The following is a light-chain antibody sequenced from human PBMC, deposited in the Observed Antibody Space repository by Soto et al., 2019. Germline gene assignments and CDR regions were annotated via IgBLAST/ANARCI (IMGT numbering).Light chain of an antibody. CDR2: DVS. CDR1: SSDVGGYNY. Sequence: LTQPASVSGSPGQSITISCTGTSSDVGGYNYVSWYQQHPGKAPKLMIYDVSNRPSGVSNRFSGSKSGNTASLTISGLQAEDEADYHCSSYTSSSTLDVFGTGTKVTVL. J-gene: IGLJ1*01. V-gene: IGLV2-14*01. CDR3: SSYTSSSTLDV.